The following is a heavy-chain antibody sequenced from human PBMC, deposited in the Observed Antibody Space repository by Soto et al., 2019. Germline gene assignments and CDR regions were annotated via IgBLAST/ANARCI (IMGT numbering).Heavy chain of an antibody. CDR2: ISGSGDT. CDR3: VRGDGDYNDGNGSRARY. D-gene: IGHD3-10*01. CDR1: GLTFSNYA. J-gene: IGHJ4*02. V-gene: IGHV3-23*01. Sequence: GGSLRLSCAASGLTFSNYAMSWVRQAPGKGLEWVTAISGSGDTYHADSVKGRFTISRDSSKNTLYLQMNSLRAEDTAVYYCVRGDGDYNDGNGSRARYRGQETLVTVSS.